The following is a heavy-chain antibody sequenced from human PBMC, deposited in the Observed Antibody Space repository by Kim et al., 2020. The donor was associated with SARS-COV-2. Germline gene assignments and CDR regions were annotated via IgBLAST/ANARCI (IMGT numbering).Heavy chain of an antibody. J-gene: IGHJ6*03. D-gene: IGHD6-19*01. CDR2: IRSNAYGGTT. Sequence: GGSLRLSCTASGFTFGDYAMSWVRQAPGKGLEWVGFIRSNAYGGTTEYAASVKGRFTISSDDSRSIAYLQMKSLKTEDKAEYYCTREPRKSKEVAGILFPRYCYYYMDVWGKGTTVTVSS. CDR3: TREPRKSKEVAGILFPRYCYYYMDV. V-gene: IGHV3-49*04. CDR1: GFTFGDYA.